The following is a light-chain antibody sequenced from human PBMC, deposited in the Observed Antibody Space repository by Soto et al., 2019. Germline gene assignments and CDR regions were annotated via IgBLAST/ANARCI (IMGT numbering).Light chain of an antibody. CDR3: QQANSFPFT. CDR2: AAS. J-gene: IGKJ3*01. CDR1: QIIGSW. V-gene: IGKV1-12*02. Sequence: DIQITQSQSSVSASIEDRVTITCGASQIIGSWLAWYQQKPGKAPTLLIYAASSLQSGVPSRFSGSGSGTDFTLTITSLQAEDSATYYCQQANSFPFTFGPGTKVHIK.